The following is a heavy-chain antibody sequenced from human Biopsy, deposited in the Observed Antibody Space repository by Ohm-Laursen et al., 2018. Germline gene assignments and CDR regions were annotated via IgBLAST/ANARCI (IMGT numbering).Heavy chain of an antibody. V-gene: IGHV4-59*02. J-gene: IGHJ6*02. CDR3: ARDSGILNYGNFKYYPYDGMDV. CDR1: GDSVTKYY. CDR2: TYYSVMT. Sequence: GPLSLPCTVSGDSVTKYYWSWIRQPPGKGLEGIGHTYYSVMTNQNPSLQSRVSILVDTSRNQVSLTLSSVTAADTAVYYCARDSGILNYGNFKYYPYDGMDVWGQGTKVTVS. D-gene: IGHD4-11*01.